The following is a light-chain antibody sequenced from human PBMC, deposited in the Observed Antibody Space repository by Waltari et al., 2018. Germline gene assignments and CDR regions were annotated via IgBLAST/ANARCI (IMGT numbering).Light chain of an antibody. V-gene: IGKV4-1*01. CDR1: KSVLYSSNNKNY. J-gene: IGKJ3*01. CDR2: WAS. Sequence: DIVMTQSPDSLAASLGERATINCKSSKSVLYSSNNKNYLAWYQQKPGQPPKLLIYWASTRESGVPDRFSGSGSGTDFTLTISSLQAEDVAVYYCQQYYSIPITFGPGTKVGIK. CDR3: QQYYSIPIT.